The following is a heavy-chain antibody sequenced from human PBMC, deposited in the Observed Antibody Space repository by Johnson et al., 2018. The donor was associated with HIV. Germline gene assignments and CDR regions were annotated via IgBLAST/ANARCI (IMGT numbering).Heavy chain of an antibody. CDR1: GFTFSTYG. V-gene: IGHV3-30*18. CDR2: ISYDGTYE. D-gene: IGHD1-26*01. Sequence: QVQLVESGGGVVQPGRSLRLSCAASGFTFSTYGMHWVRQAPGKGLEWVAVISYDGTYEFYADSVKGRFTISRDNSKSTLYLQMSSLRVEDTAVYYCAKESKWESWTPHAFDMWGQGTMVTVSS. CDR3: AKESKWESWTPHAFDM. J-gene: IGHJ3*02.